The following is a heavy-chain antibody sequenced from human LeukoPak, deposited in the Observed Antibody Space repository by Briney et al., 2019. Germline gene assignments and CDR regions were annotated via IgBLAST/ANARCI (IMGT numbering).Heavy chain of an antibody. J-gene: IGHJ4*02. V-gene: IGHV1-2*02. CDR2: INPNSGGT. CDR3: AGGGSWNYVPLDY. CDR1: GYTFTDYY. Sequence: ASLKVSCKASGYTFTDYYMHWVRHAPRQERERMGGINPNSGGTNYAQKFQGRVTMTRDTSISTAYMELSRLRSDDTAVYYCAGGGSWNYVPLDYWGQGTLVTVSS. D-gene: IGHD1-7*01.